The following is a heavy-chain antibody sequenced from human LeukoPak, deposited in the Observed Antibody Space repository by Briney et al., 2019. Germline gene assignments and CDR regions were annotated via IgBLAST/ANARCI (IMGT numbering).Heavy chain of an antibody. Sequence: GGSLRLSCAASGFTFSYYAMSWVRQDPGRGLEWVSTIPGSGGAWVSSITGTASRPFYADSVKGRFTISRDNSKNTLYLQMNSLRAEDTAVYYCAKVNYDDSSGFYYESEIDYWGQGTLVTVSS. CDR3: AKVNYDDSSGFYYESEIDY. CDR1: GFTFSYYA. J-gene: IGHJ4*02. V-gene: IGHV3-23*01. CDR2: IPGSGGAWVSSITGTASRP. D-gene: IGHD3-22*01.